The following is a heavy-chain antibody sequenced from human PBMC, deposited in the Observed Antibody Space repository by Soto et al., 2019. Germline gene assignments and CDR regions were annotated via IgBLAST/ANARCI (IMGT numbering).Heavy chain of an antibody. D-gene: IGHD2-15*01. V-gene: IGHV4-4*02. CDR2: IYHSGST. Sequence: QVQLQESGPGLVKPLGTLSLTCAVSGGSISDSAWWSWVRQPPGKGLEWIGEIYHSGSTNYNPSLKSRVTISVDKSKNQFSLKVNAVTAAYTAVYYCARTKIGYARQFEFWGQGTLVTVSS. CDR1: GGSISDSAW. J-gene: IGHJ4*02. CDR3: ARTKIGYARQFEF.